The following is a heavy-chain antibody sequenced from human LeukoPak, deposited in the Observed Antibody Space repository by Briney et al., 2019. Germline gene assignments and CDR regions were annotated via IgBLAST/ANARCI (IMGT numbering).Heavy chain of an antibody. D-gene: IGHD4-17*01. CDR2: IYYSGST. V-gene: IGHV4-59*01. CDR1: GGSISSYY. CDR3: ARGSTATPYNWFDP. Sequence: SETLSLTCTVSGGSISSYYWSWIRQPPGKGLEWIGYIYYSGSTNYNPSLKSRVTISVDTSKNQFSLKLSSVTAADTAVYYCARGSTATPYNWFDPWGQGTLVTVSS. J-gene: IGHJ5*02.